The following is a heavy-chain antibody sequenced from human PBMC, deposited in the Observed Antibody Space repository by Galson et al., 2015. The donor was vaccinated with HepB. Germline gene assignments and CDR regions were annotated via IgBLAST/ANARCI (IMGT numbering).Heavy chain of an antibody. CDR2: INTNTGNP. V-gene: IGHV7-4-1*02. D-gene: IGHD2-15*01. CDR1: GYTFTSYA. CDR3: ARVVVRVHPRGYHYGMDV. J-gene: IGHJ6*02. Sequence: SVKVSCKASGYTFTSYAMNWVRQAPGQGLEWMGWINTNTGNPTYAQGFTGRFVFSLDTSVSTAYLQISSLKAEDTAVYYCARVVVRVHPRGYHYGMDVWGQGTTVTVSS.